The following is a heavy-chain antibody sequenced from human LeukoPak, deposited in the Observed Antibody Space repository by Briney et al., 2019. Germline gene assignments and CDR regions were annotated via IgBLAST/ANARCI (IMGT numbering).Heavy chain of an antibody. CDR2: ISWNSGSI. V-gene: IGHV3-9*01. D-gene: IGHD5-18*01. Sequence: GGSLRLSCAAPGFTFDDYAMHWVRQAPGKGLEWVSGISWNSGSIGYADSVKGRFTISRDNAKNSLYLQMNSLRAEDTALYYCARLPYYYGMDVWGQGTTVTVSS. CDR1: GFTFDDYA. CDR3: ARLPYYYGMDV. J-gene: IGHJ6*02.